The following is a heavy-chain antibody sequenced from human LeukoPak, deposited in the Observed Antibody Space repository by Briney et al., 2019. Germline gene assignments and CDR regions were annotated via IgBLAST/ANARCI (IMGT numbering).Heavy chain of an antibody. CDR2: INGDGSST. CDR3: AKEGWYCSSTSCFQREYFQH. V-gene: IGHV3-74*01. CDR1: GFTFSSYW. D-gene: IGHD2-2*01. J-gene: IGHJ1*01. Sequence: GGSLRLSCAASGFTFSSYWMHWVRQAPGKGLLWVSRINGDGSSTSYADSVKGRFTISRDNSKNTLYLQMNSLRAEDTAVYYCAKEGWYCSSTSCFQREYFQHWGQGTLVTVSS.